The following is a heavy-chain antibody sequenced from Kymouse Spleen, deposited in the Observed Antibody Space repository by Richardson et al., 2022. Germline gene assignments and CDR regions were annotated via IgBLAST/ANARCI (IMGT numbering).Heavy chain of an antibody. D-gene: IGHD3-10*01. Sequence: EVQLVESGGGLVQPGGSLRLSCAASGFTFSSYSMNWVRQAPGKGLEWVSYISSSSSTIYYADSVKGRFTISRDNAKNSLYLQMNSLRDEDTAVYYCAREDTMVRGVPFDYWGQGTLVTVSS. CDR2: ISSSSSTI. J-gene: IGHJ4*02. CDR1: GFTFSSYS. CDR3: AREDTMVRGVPFDY. V-gene: IGHV3-48*02.